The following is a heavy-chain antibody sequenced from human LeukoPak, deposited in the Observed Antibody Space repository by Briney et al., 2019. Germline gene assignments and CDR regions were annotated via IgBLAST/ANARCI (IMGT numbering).Heavy chain of an antibody. J-gene: IGHJ6*02. CDR3: AKALPIAARPLSAQGVGYYYYGMDV. CDR2: IEQDSSAT. Sequence: PGGSLRLSCEASGFTFSRFAMTWVRQAPGRGLEWVSTIEQDSSATYSADSVKGRFTISRDNSKNTLYLQMNSLRAEDTAVYYCAKALPIAARPLSAQGVGYYYYGMDVWGQGTTVTVSS. D-gene: IGHD6-6*01. CDR1: GFTFSRFA. V-gene: IGHV3-NL1*01.